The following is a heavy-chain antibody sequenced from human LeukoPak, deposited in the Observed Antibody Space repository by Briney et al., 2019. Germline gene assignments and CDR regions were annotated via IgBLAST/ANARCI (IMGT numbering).Heavy chain of an antibody. J-gene: IGHJ4*02. Sequence: ASVKVSCKASGYTFTSYGIGWVRQAPGQGLEWMGWISAYNGNTNYAQKLQGRVTMTTDTSTSTAYMELRSLRSGDTAVYYCARGDCTNGVCYRLHDYWGQGTLVTVSS. V-gene: IGHV1-18*01. CDR2: ISAYNGNT. D-gene: IGHD2-8*01. CDR1: GYTFTSYG. CDR3: ARGDCTNGVCYRLHDY.